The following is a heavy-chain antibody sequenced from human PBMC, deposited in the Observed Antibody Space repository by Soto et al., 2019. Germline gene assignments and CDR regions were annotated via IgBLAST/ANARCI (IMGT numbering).Heavy chain of an antibody. CDR3: ARVGRGYYYYYGMDV. CDR2: IYYSGST. Sequence: SETLSLTCTVSGGSISSGGYYWSWIRQHPGKGLEWIGYIYYSGSTYYNPSLKSRVTISVDTSKNQFSLKLSSVTAADTAVYYCARVGRGYYYYYGMDVWGQGTTVTAP. D-gene: IGHD3-10*01. J-gene: IGHJ6*02. V-gene: IGHV4-31*03. CDR1: GGSISSGGYY.